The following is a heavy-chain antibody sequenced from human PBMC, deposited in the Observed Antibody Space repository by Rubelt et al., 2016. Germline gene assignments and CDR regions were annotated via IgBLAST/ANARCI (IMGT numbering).Heavy chain of an antibody. CDR2: IWYDGTNK. CDR3: ARGGKFGELLIDS. CDR1: SRSG. J-gene: IGHJ4*02. D-gene: IGHD3-10*01. V-gene: IGHV3-33*01. Sequence: SRSGMHWVRQAPGKGLEWVAVIWYDGTNKYYGDSVKGRFTISRDDSKNTLDLQMNSLRAEDTAVYYCARGGKFGELLIDSWGQGTLVTVSS.